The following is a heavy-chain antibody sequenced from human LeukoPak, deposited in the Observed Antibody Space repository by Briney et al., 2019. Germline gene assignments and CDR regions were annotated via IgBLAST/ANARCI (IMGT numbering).Heavy chain of an antibody. J-gene: IGHJ4*02. CDR2: ISGSGGST. CDR3: AKSPVVVVPAAIGGVYFDY. CDR1: GFTFSSYA. D-gene: IGHD2-2*02. V-gene: IGHV3-23*01. Sequence: GGSLRLSCAASGFTFSSYAMSWVRQAPGKGLEWVSAISGSGGSTYYADSVKGRFTISRDNSKNTLYLQMNSLRAEDTAVYYCAKSPVVVVPAAIGGVYFDYWGQGTLVTVSS.